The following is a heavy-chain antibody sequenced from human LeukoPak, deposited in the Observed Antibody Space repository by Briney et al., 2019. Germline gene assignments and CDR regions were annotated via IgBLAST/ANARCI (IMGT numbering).Heavy chain of an antibody. CDR1: GGTFSSYA. D-gene: IGHD6-6*01. J-gene: IGHJ5*02. CDR2: IIPFLGVA. Sequence: SVKVSCEASGGTFSSYAITWVRQAPGQGLQWMGRIIPFLGVANYAQKFQGRVTFTADKSMSTAYMEFSSLRSEDTAVYYCARGSSSEGWFDPWGQGTLVTVSS. CDR3: ARGSSSEGWFDP. V-gene: IGHV1-69*04.